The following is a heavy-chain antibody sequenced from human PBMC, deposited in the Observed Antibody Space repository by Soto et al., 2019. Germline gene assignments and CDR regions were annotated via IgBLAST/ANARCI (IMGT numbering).Heavy chain of an antibody. Sequence: PGGSLRLSCAASGFTFSSYGMHWVRQAPGEGLEWVSVISDSGDNKWYADSVKGRFTISRDNSKNTLYLQMNSLRAEDTAVYYCAKAARGGTDMIFDYWGQGTVVTVSS. CDR3: AKAARGGTDMIFDY. CDR2: ISDSGDNK. D-gene: IGHD5-18*01. CDR1: GFTFSSYG. V-gene: IGHV3-30*18. J-gene: IGHJ4*02.